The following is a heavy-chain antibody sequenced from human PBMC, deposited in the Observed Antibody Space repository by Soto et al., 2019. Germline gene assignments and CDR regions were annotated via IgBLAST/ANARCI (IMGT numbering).Heavy chain of an antibody. Sequence: GASLKVSCKALGYTSSSYGINWVRQAPGQGLEWMGWISVFNGDTKYAQKFQGRVAITKDPGTSTAHMELRSLRSDDAAVYFCATKDDHKDDQPYYYGMDVWGQGTTVTVSS. V-gene: IGHV1-18*01. J-gene: IGHJ6*02. CDR3: ATKDDHKDDQPYYYGMDV. CDR1: GYTSSSYG. CDR2: ISVFNGDT. D-gene: IGHD3-16*01.